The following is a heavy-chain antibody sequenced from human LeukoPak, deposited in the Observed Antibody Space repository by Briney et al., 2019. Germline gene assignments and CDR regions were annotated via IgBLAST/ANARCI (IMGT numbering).Heavy chain of an antibody. D-gene: IGHD3-22*01. V-gene: IGHV1-69*04. J-gene: IGHJ4*02. CDR2: IIPILGIA. CDR3: ARDPRYYYDSSGYYVY. CDR1: GGTFSSYA. Sequence: SVKVSCKASGGTFSSYAIRWVRPAPGQGLEWMGRIIPILGIANYAQKFQGRVTITADKSTSTAYMELSSLRSEDTAVYYCARDPRYYYDSSGYYVYWGQGTLVTVSS.